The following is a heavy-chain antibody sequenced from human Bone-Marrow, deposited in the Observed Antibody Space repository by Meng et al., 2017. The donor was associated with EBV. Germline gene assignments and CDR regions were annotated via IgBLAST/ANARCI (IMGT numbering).Heavy chain of an antibody. CDR1: GGSISSSSSY. Sequence: QLQRQECGPCMVKPSETLSLTGTVAGGSISSSSSYWGWIRQPPGKGLEWIGSIYYSGSTYYNPSLKSRVTISVDTSKNQFSLKLSSVTAADTAVYYCASIAAGSFDPWGQGTLVTVSS. D-gene: IGHD6-13*01. V-gene: IGHV4-39*01. CDR3: ASIAAGSFDP. CDR2: IYYSGST. J-gene: IGHJ5*02.